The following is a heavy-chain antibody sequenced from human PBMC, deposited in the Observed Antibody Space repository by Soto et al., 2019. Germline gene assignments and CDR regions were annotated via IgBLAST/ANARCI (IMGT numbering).Heavy chain of an antibody. Sequence: TLXXTXXXSXXXVSSGSYYXSXXXXXXGKGLEWIGXXXXXXXTNYNPSLKSRVTISVATSKNQFSLKLSSVTAADTAVYYCARVRFGELLYFNFDYWGQGTLVTVSS. V-gene: IGHV4-61*01. CDR1: XXXVSSGSYY. D-gene: IGHD3-10*01. J-gene: IGHJ4*02. CDR2: XXXXXXT. CDR3: ARVRFGELLYFNFDY.